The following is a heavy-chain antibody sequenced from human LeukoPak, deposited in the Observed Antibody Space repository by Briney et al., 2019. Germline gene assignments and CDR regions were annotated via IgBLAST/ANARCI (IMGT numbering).Heavy chain of an antibody. V-gene: IGHV4-4*07. CDR1: GGSIRSYY. J-gene: IGHJ4*02. Sequence: SETLSLTCSLSGGSIRSYYWSWIRQPAGKGLEWIGRIYASGGTDYNPSLKSRVTMSVDTSKNQFSLKLWSVTAADTAVYYCARESKSYDGSGYYHDSWGQGTLVTVSS. CDR3: ARESKSYDGSGYYHDS. CDR2: IYASGGT. D-gene: IGHD3-22*01.